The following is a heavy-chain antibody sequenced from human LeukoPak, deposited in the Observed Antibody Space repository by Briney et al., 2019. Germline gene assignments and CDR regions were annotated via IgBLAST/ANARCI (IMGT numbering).Heavy chain of an antibody. CDR1: GFTFDDYA. CDR3: AKDIADSSGWSVGFDY. D-gene: IGHD6-19*01. CDR2: ISWDGGST. V-gene: IGHV3-43D*03. Sequence: GGSLRLSCAASGFTFDDYAMHWVRQAPGKGLEWVSLISWDGGSTYYADSVKGRFTISRDNSKNSLYLQMNSLRAEDTALYYCAKDIADSSGWSVGFDYWGQGTLVTVSS. J-gene: IGHJ4*02.